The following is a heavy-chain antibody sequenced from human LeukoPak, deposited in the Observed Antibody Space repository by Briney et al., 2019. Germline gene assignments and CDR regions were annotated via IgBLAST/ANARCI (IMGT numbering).Heavy chain of an antibody. V-gene: IGHV1-18*01. Sequence: ASVKVSCKASGYTFTSYGISWVRRAPGQGLEWMGWISAYNGNTNYAQKLQGRVTMTTDTSTSTAYMELRSLRSDDTAVYYCARDGALSSSWYVDYWGQGTLVTVSS. D-gene: IGHD6-13*01. CDR1: GYTFTSYG. J-gene: IGHJ4*02. CDR3: ARDGALSSSWYVDY. CDR2: ISAYNGNT.